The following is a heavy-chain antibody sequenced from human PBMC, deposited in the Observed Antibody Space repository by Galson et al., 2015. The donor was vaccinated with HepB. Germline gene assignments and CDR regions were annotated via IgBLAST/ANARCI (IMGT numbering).Heavy chain of an antibody. Sequence: SVKVSCEASGYTFTSYDVTWVRQASGQGLEWVGWMNPNSGNTGYAPKFRGRVTMTADNSLSTAYMELGNLTSEDTAVYYCARGVRNQLFSDQWGQLSQVSVSS. CDR2: MNPNSGNT. V-gene: IGHV1-8*02. CDR1: GYTFTSYD. J-gene: IGHJ4*02. D-gene: IGHD1-14*01. CDR3: ARGVRNQLFSDQ.